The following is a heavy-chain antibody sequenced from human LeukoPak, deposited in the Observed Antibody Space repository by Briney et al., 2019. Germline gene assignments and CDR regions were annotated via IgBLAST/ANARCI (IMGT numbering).Heavy chain of an antibody. D-gene: IGHD6-19*01. CDR2: IYTSGST. V-gene: IGHV4-4*07. Sequence: PSETLSLTCTVSGGSISSYYWSWIRQPAGKGLEWIGRIYTSGSTNYNPSLKSRVTMSVDTSKNQFSLKLSPVTAADTAVYYCARYSSGWYSDAFDIWGQGTMVTVSS. CDR3: ARYSSGWYSDAFDI. CDR1: GGSISSYY. J-gene: IGHJ3*02.